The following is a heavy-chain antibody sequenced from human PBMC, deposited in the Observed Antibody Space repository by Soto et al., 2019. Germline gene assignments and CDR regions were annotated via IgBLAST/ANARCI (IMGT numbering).Heavy chain of an antibody. J-gene: IGHJ3*02. D-gene: IGHD3-3*01. CDR1: GFTFSSYA. CDR2: ISYDGSNK. Sequence: PGGSLRLSCAASGFTFSSYAMHWVRQAPGKGLEWVAVISYDGSNKYYADSVKGRFTISRDNSKNTLYLQMNSLRAEDTAVYYCARDLSYYDFWSGYPGGAFDIWGQGTMVTVSS. V-gene: IGHV3-30-3*01. CDR3: ARDLSYYDFWSGYPGGAFDI.